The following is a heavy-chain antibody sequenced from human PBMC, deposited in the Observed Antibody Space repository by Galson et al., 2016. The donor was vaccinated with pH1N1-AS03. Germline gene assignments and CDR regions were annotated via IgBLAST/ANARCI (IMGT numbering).Heavy chain of an antibody. CDR3: AVWGYISNTHGLDV. D-gene: IGHD5-18*01. J-gene: IGHJ6*04. CDR2: IAAVGTT. CDR1: GFTVSTYD. Sequence: SLRLSCAASGFTVSTYDMHWVRQSAGGGLEWVSLIAAVGTTEYAGSVKGRFTIFRDNVKNSLKLQMNNLRAEDTALYYCAVWGYISNTHGLDVWGKGTTGTVSS. V-gene: IGHV3-13*01.